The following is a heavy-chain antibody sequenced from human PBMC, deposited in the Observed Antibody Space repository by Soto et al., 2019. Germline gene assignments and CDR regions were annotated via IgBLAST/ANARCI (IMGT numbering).Heavy chain of an antibody. Sequence: QVQLVESGGDLVKPGGSLRLSCAVSGLTFNEYYMSWVRQAPGKGLEWIAYISSGGINTYYGDSGKGRFTVSRDNAKNSLYLEMNNLRAEDTAVYFCAGITIVPLYFDYCGQGTVVTVSS. CDR2: ISSGGINT. CDR1: GLTFNEYY. CDR3: AGITIVPLYFDY. V-gene: IGHV3-11*01. J-gene: IGHJ4*02. D-gene: IGHD2-2*01.